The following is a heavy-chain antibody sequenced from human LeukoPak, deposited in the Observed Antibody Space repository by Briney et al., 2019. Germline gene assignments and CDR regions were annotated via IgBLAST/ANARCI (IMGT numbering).Heavy chain of an antibody. D-gene: IGHD5-18*01. Sequence: SVKVSCKASGGTFSSYGISWVRQAPGQGLEWMGRIIPIFGTANYEQKFQGGVTTTTNESTSTAYMELRSLSSEDPDVYSCASDTYSYGYYFDYWGQGTLVTVSS. V-gene: IGHV1-69*05. J-gene: IGHJ4*02. CDR2: IIPIFGTA. CDR3: ASDTYSYGYYFDY. CDR1: GGTFSSYG.